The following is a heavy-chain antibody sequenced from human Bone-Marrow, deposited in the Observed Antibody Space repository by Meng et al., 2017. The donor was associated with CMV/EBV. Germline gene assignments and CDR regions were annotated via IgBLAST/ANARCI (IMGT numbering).Heavy chain of an antibody. V-gene: IGHV1-2*02. CDR2: INPSSGVT. J-gene: IGHJ4*02. CDR3: ARRTLPEYYFDY. Sequence: ASVKVSCKASGYNFIGYHIHWVRQAPGQGLEWMGWINPSSGVTKYAQRFQGRVTMTRDTSISTAYMELSSLRSDDTAVYYCARRTLPEYYFDYWGQGNLVTVSS. CDR1: GYNFIGYH. D-gene: IGHD1-14*01.